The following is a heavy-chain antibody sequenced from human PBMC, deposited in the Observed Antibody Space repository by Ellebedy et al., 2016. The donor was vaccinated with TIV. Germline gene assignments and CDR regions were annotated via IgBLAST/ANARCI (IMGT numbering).Heavy chain of an antibody. J-gene: IGHJ4*02. CDR3: ASTGREQVDY. CDR1: GFTVSSNY. D-gene: IGHD3-10*01. CDR2: IYSGGST. Sequence: GESLKISCAASGFTVSSNYMSWVRQAPGKGLEWVSGIYSGGSTYDADSVKGRFTISRDNSKNTLYRQMNSLRAEDTAVDYCASTGREQVDYWGQGTLVTVSS. V-gene: IGHV3-53*01.